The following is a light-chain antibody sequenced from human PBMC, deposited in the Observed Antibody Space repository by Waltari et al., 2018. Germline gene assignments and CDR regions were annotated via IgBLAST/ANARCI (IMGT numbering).Light chain of an antibody. CDR1: QGIRNS. V-gene: IGKV1-16*01. CDR2: GAS. J-gene: IGKJ1*01. Sequence: DIQMTQSPSSLSAFVGDRVTIPCRSSQGIRNSVDWFQQKPGKAPKALMYGASTLHSGVPSRFSGSGFGTDFTLTISGLQPEDLATYYCLQYDSYPRTFGQGTKVEIK. CDR3: LQYDSYPRT.